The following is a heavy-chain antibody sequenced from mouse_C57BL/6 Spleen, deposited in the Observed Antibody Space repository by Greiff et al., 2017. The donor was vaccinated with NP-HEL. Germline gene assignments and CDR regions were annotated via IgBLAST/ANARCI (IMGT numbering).Heavy chain of an antibody. CDR3: AKGDYDYDGWYFDV. J-gene: IGHJ1*03. CDR2: IDPETGGT. CDR1: GYTFTDYE. D-gene: IGHD2-4*01. V-gene: IGHV1-15*01. Sequence: QVQLQQSGAELVRPGASVTLSCKASGYTFTDYEIHWVKQTPVHGLEWIGAIDPETGGTAYNQKFKGKSTLTVDKSSSTAYMQLSSLTSEDSAVYYCAKGDYDYDGWYFDVWGTGTTVTVSS.